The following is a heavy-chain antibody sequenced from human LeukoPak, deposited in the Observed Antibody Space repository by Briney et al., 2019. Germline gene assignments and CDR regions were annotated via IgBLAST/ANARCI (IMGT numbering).Heavy chain of an antibody. Sequence: PGGSLRLSCAASGFTFSSYWMHWVRQAPGKGLEWVAVISYDGSNKYYADSVKGRFTISRDNSKNTLYLQMNSLRAEDTAVYYCARSPPGGFLGYYFDYWGQGTLVTVSS. D-gene: IGHD3-16*01. CDR3: ARSPPGGFLGYYFDY. J-gene: IGHJ4*02. CDR1: GFTFSSYW. CDR2: ISYDGSNK. V-gene: IGHV3-30-3*01.